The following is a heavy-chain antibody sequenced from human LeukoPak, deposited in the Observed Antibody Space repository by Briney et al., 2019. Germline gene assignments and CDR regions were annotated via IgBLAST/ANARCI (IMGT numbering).Heavy chain of an antibody. CDR1: GYTFTGYY. D-gene: IGHD3-22*01. V-gene: IGHV1-2*02. J-gene: IGHJ4*02. CDR3: ARAIDVDYYDSSGSRARDY. CDR2: INPNSGGT. Sequence: ASVKVSCKASGYTFTGYYMHWVRQAPGQGLEWMGWINPNSGGTNYAQKFQGRVTMTRDTSISTAYMELSRLRSDDTAVYYCARAIDVDYYDSSGSRARDYWGQGTLVTVSS.